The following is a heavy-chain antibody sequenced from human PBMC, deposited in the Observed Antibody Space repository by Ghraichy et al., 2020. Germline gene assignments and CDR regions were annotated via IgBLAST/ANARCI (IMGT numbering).Heavy chain of an antibody. CDR1: GGSFSGYY. V-gene: IGHV4-34*01. Sequence: SETLSLTCAVYGGSFSGYYWSWIRQPPGKGLEWIGEINHSGSTNYNPSLKSRVTISVDTSKNQFSLKLSSVTAADTAVYYCASFRNWGSDYWGQGTLVTVSS. J-gene: IGHJ4*02. CDR2: INHSGST. CDR3: ASFRNWGSDY. D-gene: IGHD7-27*01.